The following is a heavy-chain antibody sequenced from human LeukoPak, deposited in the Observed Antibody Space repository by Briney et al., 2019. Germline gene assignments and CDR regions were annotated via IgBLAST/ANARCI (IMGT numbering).Heavy chain of an antibody. CDR1: GFTVSSNH. D-gene: IGHD3-16*01. V-gene: IGHV3-53*01. CDR2: IYSGGST. J-gene: IGHJ2*01. CDR3: ARGGGRGGPWYFDL. Sequence: GGSLRLSCAASGFTVSSNHMSWVRQAPGKGLEWVSVIYSGGSTYYADSVKGRFTISRDNSKNTLCLQMNSLRAEDTAVYYCARGGGRGGPWYFDLWGRGTLVTVSS.